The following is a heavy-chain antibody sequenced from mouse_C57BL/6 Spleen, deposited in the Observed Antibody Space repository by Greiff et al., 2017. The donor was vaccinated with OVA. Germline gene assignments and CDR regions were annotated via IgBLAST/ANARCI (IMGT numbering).Heavy chain of an antibody. CDR1: GYAFTNYL. CDR2: INPGSGGT. CDR3: ARRDSGPDAMDY. Sequence: LVESGAELVRPGTSVKVSCKASGYAFTNYLIEWVKQRPGQGLEWIGVINPGSGGTNYNEKFKGKATLTADKSSSTAYMQLSSLTSEDSAVYFCARRDSGPDAMDYWGQGTSVTVSS. J-gene: IGHJ4*01. V-gene: IGHV1-54*01. D-gene: IGHD3-2*02.